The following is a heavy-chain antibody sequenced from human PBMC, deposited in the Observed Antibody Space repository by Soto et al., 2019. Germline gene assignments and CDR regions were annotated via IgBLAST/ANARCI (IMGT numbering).Heavy chain of an antibody. CDR1: GFTFSSYA. Sequence: GGSLRLSCAASGFTFSSYAMSWVRQAPGKGLEWVSAISGSGVGTYYANSVQGRFTISRDNSKNTVYLQMGSLRPEDMAVYYCARRARPDFYYMDVWGQGTMVTVSS. CDR2: ISGSGVGT. CDR3: ARRARPDFYYMDV. J-gene: IGHJ6*03. D-gene: IGHD6-6*01. V-gene: IGHV3-64*01.